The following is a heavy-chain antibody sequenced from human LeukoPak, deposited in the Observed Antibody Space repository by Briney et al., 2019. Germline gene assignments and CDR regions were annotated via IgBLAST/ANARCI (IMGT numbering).Heavy chain of an antibody. V-gene: IGHV3-30*02. CDR1: GFTFSSYG. CDR3: ARDEWGIGAL. CDR2: IRYDGSNK. Sequence: GGSLRLSCAASGFTFSSYGMHWVRQAPGKGLEWVAFIRYDGSNKYYADSVKGRFTISRDNAKNSLYLQMNSLRVEDTGVYYCARDEWGIGALWGQGTLVTVSS. D-gene: IGHD1-26*01. J-gene: IGHJ4*02.